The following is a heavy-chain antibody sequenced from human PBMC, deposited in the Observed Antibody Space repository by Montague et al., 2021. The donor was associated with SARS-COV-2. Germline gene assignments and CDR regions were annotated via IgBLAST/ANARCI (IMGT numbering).Heavy chain of an antibody. Sequence: SETLSLTCTVSGGSITRNYYWGWIRQPPGKGLEWVGNIYYSGTTFINPSLGGRVTISVDASKNQFSLNLTSVTAADTAVYYCARPLVRGVPKAFDIWGQGALVIVSS. V-gene: IGHV4-39*01. CDR2: IYYSGTT. CDR3: ARPLVRGVPKAFDI. D-gene: IGHD3-10*01. CDR1: GGSITRNYY. J-gene: IGHJ3*02.